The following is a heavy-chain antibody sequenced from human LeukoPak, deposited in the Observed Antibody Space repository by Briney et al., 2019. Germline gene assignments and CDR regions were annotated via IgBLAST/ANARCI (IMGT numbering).Heavy chain of an antibody. CDR1: GGSISSSSYY. J-gene: IGHJ5*02. CDR2: IYYSGST. V-gene: IGHV4-39*01. D-gene: IGHD6-6*01. Sequence: PSETLSLTCTVAGGSISSSSYYWGWIRQPPGKGLEWIGSIYYSGSTYYNPSLKSRVTISVDTSKNQFSLKLSSVTATDTAVYYCARHRRGSSGWFDPWGQGTLVTVSS. CDR3: ARHRRGSSGWFDP.